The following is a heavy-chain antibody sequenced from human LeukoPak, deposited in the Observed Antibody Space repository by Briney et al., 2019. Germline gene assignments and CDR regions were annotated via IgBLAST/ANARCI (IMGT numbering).Heavy chain of an antibody. D-gene: IGHD3-3*01. CDR1: GASFSSYS. J-gene: IGHJ4*02. CDR3: ARAFSGFWEFDF. V-gene: IGHV4-34*01. Sequence: PSEILSLTCAVSGASFSSYSWNWIRQLPGAGLEWIAEINFTGNTETGTTSCSPSLKSRVTISADTSTNQLSLHLRSATVADTGVYFCARAFSGFWEFDFWGQGTLVTVSS. CDR2: INFTGNTETGTT.